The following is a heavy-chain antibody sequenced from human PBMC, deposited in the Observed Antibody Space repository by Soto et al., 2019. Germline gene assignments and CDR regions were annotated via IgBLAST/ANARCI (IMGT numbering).Heavy chain of an antibody. Sequence: PSETLSLTCTVSGGSISSSSYYWGWIRQPPGKGLEWIGSIYYSGSTYYNPSLKSRVTISVDTSKNQFSLKLSSVTAADTAVYYCARLLGSGSSSYYYYGMDVWGQGTTVTVSS. CDR3: ARLLGSGSSSYYYYGMDV. D-gene: IGHD1-26*01. CDR1: GGSISSSSYY. CDR2: IYYSGST. J-gene: IGHJ6*02. V-gene: IGHV4-39*01.